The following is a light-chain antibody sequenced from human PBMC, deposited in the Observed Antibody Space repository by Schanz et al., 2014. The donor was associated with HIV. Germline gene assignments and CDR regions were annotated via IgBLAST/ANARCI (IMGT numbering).Light chain of an antibody. CDR3: GIWDTSLTAGELV. CDR1: NSNIGNIY. J-gene: IGLJ1*01. CDR2: ADY. V-gene: IGLV1-51*01. Sequence: QSVLTQPPSVSAAPGQKVTISCSGSNSNIGNIYVSWYQQLPGTAPKLLIFADYQRPSGIPDRFSGSKSDTSATLGITGLQTGDEADYYCGIWDTSLTAGELVFGPGTKLTVL.